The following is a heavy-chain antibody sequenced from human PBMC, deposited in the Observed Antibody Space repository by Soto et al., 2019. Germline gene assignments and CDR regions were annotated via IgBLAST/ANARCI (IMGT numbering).Heavy chain of an antibody. CDR3: ARGPGNP. CDR2: ISYSGTT. CDR1: GGPINNNHYY. V-gene: IGHV4-39*01. Sequence: PSETLSLTCTVSGGPINNNHYYWGWVRQPPGKGLEWIGSISYSGTTYFNPSLKSRVVKSVDTSRNQVSLRLTSVTAADTAVYYCARGPGNPWGQGTLVTVSS. J-gene: IGHJ5*02.